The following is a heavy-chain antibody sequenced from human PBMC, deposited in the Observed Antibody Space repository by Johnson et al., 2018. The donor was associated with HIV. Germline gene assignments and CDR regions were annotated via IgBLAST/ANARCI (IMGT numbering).Heavy chain of an antibody. D-gene: IGHD1-14*01. Sequence: QVQLVESGGGVVQPGGSLRLSCAASGFTFADYGMHWVRQPPGKGLEWVAVITYDGRNKYYTDSVKGRFIISRDNSKNTLYLQLGSLRTADMVVYYCARGWVTGPFDAFDIWGQGTTVTVSS. V-gene: IGHV3-30*19. CDR2: ITYDGRNK. CDR1: GFTFADYG. J-gene: IGHJ3*02. CDR3: ARGWVTGPFDAFDI.